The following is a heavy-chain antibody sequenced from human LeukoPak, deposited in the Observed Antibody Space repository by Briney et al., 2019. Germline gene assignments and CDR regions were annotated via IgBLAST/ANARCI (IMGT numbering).Heavy chain of an antibody. CDR2: IYYSGST. D-gene: IGHD3-16*01. CDR1: GGSISSYY. Sequence: KPSETLSLTCTVSGGSISSYYWSWIRQPPGKGLEWIGYIYYSGSTNYNPSLKSRVTISVDTSKNQFSLKLSSVTAADTAVYYCARDLRIQDAFDIWGQGTMVTVSS. CDR3: ARDLRIQDAFDI. J-gene: IGHJ3*02. V-gene: IGHV4-59*01.